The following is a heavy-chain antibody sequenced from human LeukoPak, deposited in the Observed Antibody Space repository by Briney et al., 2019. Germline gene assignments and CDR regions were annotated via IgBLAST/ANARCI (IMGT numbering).Heavy chain of an antibody. D-gene: IGHD2-2*01. CDR3: ARDGIGYCSSTSCLNWFDP. V-gene: IGHV1-18*04. Sequence: ASVKVSCKASGYTFTSYGISWVRQAPGQGLEWMGWISAYNGNTNYAQKLQGRVTMTTDTSTSTAYMELRSPRSDDTAVYYCARDGIGYCSSTSCLNWFDPWGQGTLVTVSS. J-gene: IGHJ5*02. CDR1: GYTFTSYG. CDR2: ISAYNGNT.